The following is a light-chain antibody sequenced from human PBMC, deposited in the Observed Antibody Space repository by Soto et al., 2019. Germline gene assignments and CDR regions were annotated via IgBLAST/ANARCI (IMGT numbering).Light chain of an antibody. CDR3: QQRSIWPPIT. Sequence: ETVLTQSPATLSLSPGERATLSCRASQSVSSYLAWYQQKPGEAPRLLIYDTSNRATGIPARFSGSGSGTDFTLTISSLEPEDFAVYYCQQRSIWPPITFGQGTRLEIK. J-gene: IGKJ5*01. CDR1: QSVSSY. V-gene: IGKV3-11*01. CDR2: DTS.